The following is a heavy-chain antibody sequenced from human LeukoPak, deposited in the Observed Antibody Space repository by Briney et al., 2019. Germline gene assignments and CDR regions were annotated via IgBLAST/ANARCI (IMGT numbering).Heavy chain of an antibody. CDR1: GFPFSSYA. V-gene: IGHV3-74*01. Sequence: GGSLRLSCAASGFPFSSYAMYWVRRAPGKGLVWVARIHGDGDNISYADSVRGRFTISRDNAKDTLYLHVNSLRPEDTAVYDCARAQVGAPTDLWGQGTLVTVSS. J-gene: IGHJ5*02. D-gene: IGHD1-26*01. CDR2: IHGDGDNI. CDR3: ARAQVGAPTDL.